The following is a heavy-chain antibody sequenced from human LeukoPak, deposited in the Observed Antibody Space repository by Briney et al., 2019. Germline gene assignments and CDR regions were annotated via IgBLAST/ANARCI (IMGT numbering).Heavy chain of an antibody. CDR1: GFTVSSNY. CDR2: IYSGGIT. Sequence: PGGSLRLSCAASGFTVSSNYMNWVRQAPGKGLEWVSVIYSGGITYYADSLTGRFTISRDNSKNTLYLQMNNLRAEDTAVYYCATHYYDSSGYYYDHAFDIWGQGTMVTVSS. J-gene: IGHJ3*02. D-gene: IGHD3-22*01. V-gene: IGHV3-53*01. CDR3: ATHYYDSSGYYYDHAFDI.